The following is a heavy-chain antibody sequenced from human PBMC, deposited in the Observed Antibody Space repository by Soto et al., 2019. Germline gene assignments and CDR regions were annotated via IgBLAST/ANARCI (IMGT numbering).Heavy chain of an antibody. V-gene: IGHV4-30-4*01. J-gene: IGHJ4*02. D-gene: IGHD3-22*01. CDR3: ARVVQFYDSSGYSFYYFDY. Sequence: SETLSLTCTVSGDSINSADYYWSWLRQPPGKGLEWIGYIYYSRSDYYNPSLGRRATITIDTSRNQFSLNLMSVTAADTAVYYCARVVQFYDSSGYSFYYFDYWGQGALVTVSS. CDR1: GDSINSADYY. CDR2: IYYSRSD.